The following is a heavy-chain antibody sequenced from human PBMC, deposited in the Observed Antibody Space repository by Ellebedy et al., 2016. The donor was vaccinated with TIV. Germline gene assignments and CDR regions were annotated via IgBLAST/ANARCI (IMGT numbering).Heavy chain of an antibody. CDR3: AKDRTPGDGYWVFDF. D-gene: IGHD5-18*01. V-gene: IGHV3-23*01. Sequence: GESLKISCAVSGFSFSSYAMSWVRQAPGKGLEWVSGIVGSGGSRYADSVKGRFTISRDNSKSKLDLQMSSLRAEDTAVYYCAKDRTPGDGYWVFDFWGQGTLVTVST. CDR2: IVGSGGSR. CDR1: GFSFSSYA. J-gene: IGHJ4*02.